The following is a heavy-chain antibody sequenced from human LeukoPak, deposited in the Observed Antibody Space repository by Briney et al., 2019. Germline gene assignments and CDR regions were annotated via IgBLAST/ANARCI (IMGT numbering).Heavy chain of an antibody. J-gene: IGHJ3*02. CDR3: ARSPKGVLRVLEWSYDAFDI. Sequence: ASVKVSCKASGGTFNSYAINWVRQAPGLGLEWMGGIIPIFGTANYAQKFQGRVTITADESTSTAYMELSSLRSEDTAVYFCARSPKGVLRVLEWSYDAFDIWGQGTMVTVSS. CDR2: IIPIFGTA. V-gene: IGHV1-69*01. D-gene: IGHD3-3*01. CDR1: GGTFNSYA.